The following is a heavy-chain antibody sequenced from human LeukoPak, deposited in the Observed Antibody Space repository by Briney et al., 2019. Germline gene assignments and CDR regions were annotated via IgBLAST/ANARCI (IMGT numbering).Heavy chain of an antibody. CDR1: GASISSYF. Sequence: SETLSLTCTVSGASISSYFWSWIRQPPGKGLEWIGYISYGGSTNYNPFLKNRVTISIDTSKNQFSLKLSSVTAADTAVYYCARHFSPYYYFDLWGRGTLVTVSS. J-gene: IGHJ2*01. V-gene: IGHV4-59*08. CDR3: ARHFSPYYYFDL. CDR2: ISYGGST. D-gene: IGHD3-3*02.